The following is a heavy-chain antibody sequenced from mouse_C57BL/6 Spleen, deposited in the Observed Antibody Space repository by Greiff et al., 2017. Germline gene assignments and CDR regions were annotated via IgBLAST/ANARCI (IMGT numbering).Heavy chain of an antibody. V-gene: IGHV2-2*01. CDR3: ARGDWEGYAMDY. D-gene: IGHD4-1*01. CDR2: IWSGGST. Sequence: QVQLQQSGPGLVQPSQSLSITCTVSGFSLTSYGVHWVRQSPGKGLEWLGVIWSGGSTDYNAAFISRLSISKDNSKSQVFFKMNSLQAEDTAIYYCARGDWEGYAMDYWGQGTSVTVSS. CDR1: GFSLTSYG. J-gene: IGHJ4*01.